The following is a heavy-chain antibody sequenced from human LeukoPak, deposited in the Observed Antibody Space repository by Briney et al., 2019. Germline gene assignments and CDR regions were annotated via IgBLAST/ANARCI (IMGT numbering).Heavy chain of an antibody. D-gene: IGHD2-15*01. Sequence: SETLSLTCTDSGGSISSYYWSWIRQPPGKGLEWIGNIYYSGSTNYNPSLKSRVTISVDTSKNQFSLKLSSVTAADTAVYYCAKARGEQNGGSNYWGQGTQVIVSS. CDR1: GGSISSYY. J-gene: IGHJ4*02. CDR2: IYYSGST. CDR3: AKARGEQNGGSNY. V-gene: IGHV4-59*01.